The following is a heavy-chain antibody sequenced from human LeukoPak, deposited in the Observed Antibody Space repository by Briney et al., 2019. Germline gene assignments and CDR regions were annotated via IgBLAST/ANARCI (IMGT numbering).Heavy chain of an antibody. Sequence: GGSLRLSCVASGXTFSSYSMNWVRQAPGKGLEWVSYISSSSSTIYYADSVKGRFTISRDNAKNSLYLQMNSLRGEDAAVYYCARVGYAFDIWGQGTMVTVSS. CDR1: GXTFSSYS. J-gene: IGHJ3*02. CDR3: ARVGYAFDI. CDR2: ISSSSSTI. V-gene: IGHV3-48*01.